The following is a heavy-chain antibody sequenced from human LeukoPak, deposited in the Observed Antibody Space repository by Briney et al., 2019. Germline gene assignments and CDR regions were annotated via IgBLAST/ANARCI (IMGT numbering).Heavy chain of an antibody. CDR2: IYYSGST. V-gene: IGHV4-59*01. CDR3: ASHAEWFGEPYAFDI. J-gene: IGHJ3*02. Sequence: NPSETLSLTCTVSGGSISSYYWSWIRQPPGKGLEWIGYIYYSGSTNYNPSLKSRVTISVDTSKNQFSLKLSSVTAADTAVYYCASHAEWFGEPYAFDIWGQGTMVTVSS. CDR1: GGSISSYY. D-gene: IGHD3-10*01.